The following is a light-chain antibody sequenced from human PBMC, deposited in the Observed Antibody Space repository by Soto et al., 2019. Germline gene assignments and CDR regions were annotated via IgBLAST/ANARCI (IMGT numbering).Light chain of an antibody. V-gene: IGLV1-44*01. Sequence: QAVVTQTPSASGTPGQRVSISCSGSNSNIGSNTVNWYQQVPGAAPKLLIYSNNQRPSGVPDRFSASKSATSASVAISGLQSEDEADYYCASWDDSLNGVVFGGGTQLTVL. CDR1: NSNIGSNT. J-gene: IGLJ2*01. CDR3: ASWDDSLNGVV. CDR2: SNN.